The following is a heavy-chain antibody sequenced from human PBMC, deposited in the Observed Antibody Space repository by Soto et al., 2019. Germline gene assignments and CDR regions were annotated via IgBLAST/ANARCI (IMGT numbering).Heavy chain of an antibody. V-gene: IGHV3-23*01. CDR1: GFTFSSYA. CDR2: ISGSGGST. CDR3: AKSREQWRNYGMDV. D-gene: IGHD6-19*01. J-gene: IGHJ6*02. Sequence: EVQLLESGGGLVQPGGSLRLSCAASGFTFSSYAMSWVRQAPGKGMEWVSAISGSGGSTYYADSVKGRFTISRDNSKKTLYLQMNCLRAEDTAVYYCAKSREQWRNYGMDVWGQGTTVTVSS.